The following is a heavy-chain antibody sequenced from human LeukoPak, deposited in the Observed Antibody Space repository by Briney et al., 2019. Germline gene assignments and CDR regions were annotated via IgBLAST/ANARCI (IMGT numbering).Heavy chain of an antibody. CDR2: ISSSSSYI. Sequence: PGGSLRLSCAASGFTFSSYWMNWVRQAPGKGLEWVSSISSSSSYIYYADSVKGRFTISRDNAKNSLYLQMNSLRAEDTAVYYCAVYCSSTSCFRTLYGMDVWGQGTTVTVSS. J-gene: IGHJ6*02. CDR3: AVYCSSTSCFRTLYGMDV. D-gene: IGHD2-2*01. V-gene: IGHV3-21*01. CDR1: GFTFSSYW.